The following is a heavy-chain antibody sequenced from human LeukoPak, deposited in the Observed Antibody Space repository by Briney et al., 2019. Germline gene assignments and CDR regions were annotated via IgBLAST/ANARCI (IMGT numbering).Heavy chain of an antibody. J-gene: IGHJ5*02. CDR2: IFYSGST. D-gene: IGHD3-22*01. CDR1: GGSISTSNYY. V-gene: IGHV4-61*05. CDR3: ARGGYYYDSSVNNWFDP. Sequence: SETLSLTCTVSGGSISTSNYYWGWIRQPPGKGLEWIGNIFYSGSTNYNPSLKSRVTISVDTSKNQFSLKLSSVTAADTAVYYCARGGYYYDSSVNNWFDPWGQGTLVTVSS.